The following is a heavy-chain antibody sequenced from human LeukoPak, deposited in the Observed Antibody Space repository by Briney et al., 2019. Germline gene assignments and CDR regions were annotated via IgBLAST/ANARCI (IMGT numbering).Heavy chain of an antibody. CDR3: ARDTKGAAAANHGEFDP. D-gene: IGHD2-2*01. Sequence: PSETLSLTCTVSGGSISSSSYYWGWIRQPPGKGLEWIGSIYYSGSTYYNPSLKSRVTISVDTSKNQFSLKLSSVTAADTAVYYCARDTKGAAAANHGEFDPWGQGTLVTVSS. V-gene: IGHV4-39*07. J-gene: IGHJ5*02. CDR2: IYYSGST. CDR1: GGSISSSSYY.